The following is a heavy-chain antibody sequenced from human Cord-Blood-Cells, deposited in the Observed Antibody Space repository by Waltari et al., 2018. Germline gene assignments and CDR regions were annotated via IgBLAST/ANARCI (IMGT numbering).Heavy chain of an antibody. Sequence: EVQLLASGGGLVQPGGSLRLSCAASGFTFTSSAMRWVRQAPGKGLEWVSAISCSGGSTYYADSVKGRFTISRDNSKNTLYLQMNSLRAEDTAVYYCAKGQRVPEAFDIWGQGTMVTVSS. J-gene: IGHJ3*02. CDR2: ISCSGGST. V-gene: IGHV3-23*01. CDR1: GFTFTSSA. CDR3: AKGQRVPEAFDI.